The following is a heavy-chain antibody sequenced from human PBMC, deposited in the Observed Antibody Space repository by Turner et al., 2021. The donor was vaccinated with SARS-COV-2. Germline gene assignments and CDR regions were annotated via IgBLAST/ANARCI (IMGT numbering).Heavy chain of an antibody. D-gene: IGHD6-19*01. CDR3: ARHGFSGWYGGGMDV. J-gene: IGHJ6*02. CDR1: GGSISSYY. CDR2: IQYSGST. V-gene: IGHV4-59*08. Sequence: QVQLQESGPGLVKPSETLSLTCPVSGGSISSYYWSWIRQPPGKGLEWIGYIQYSGSTNDNPSLKSRVTISVDTSKNQFSLKLSSVTAADTAVYYCARHGFSGWYGGGMDVWGQGTTVTVSS.